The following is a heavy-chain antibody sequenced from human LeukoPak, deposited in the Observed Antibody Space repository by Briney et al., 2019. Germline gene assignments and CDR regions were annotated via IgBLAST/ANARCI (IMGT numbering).Heavy chain of an antibody. V-gene: IGHV4-4*07. J-gene: IGHJ4*02. Sequence: SETLSLTCTVSGGSISSYYWSWIRQPAGKGLEWIGRIYTSGSTNYNPSLKSRVTMSVDTSKNQFSLKLSSVTAADTAVYYCAKFTEFHSSSYFDHWGQGTLVTVSS. CDR1: GGSISSYY. CDR3: AKFTEFHSSSYFDH. CDR2: IYTSGST. D-gene: IGHD6-13*01.